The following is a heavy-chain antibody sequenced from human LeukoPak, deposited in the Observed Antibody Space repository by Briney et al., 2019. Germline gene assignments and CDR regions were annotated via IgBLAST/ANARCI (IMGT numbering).Heavy chain of an antibody. V-gene: IGHV1-3*01. CDR2: INAGNGNT. CDR1: GYTFTSYA. Sequence: ASVKVSCKASGYTFTSYAMHWVRQAPGQRLEWMGRINAGNGNTKYSQKFQGRVTITRDTSASTAYMELSSLRSEDTAVYYCARDRGGAAAQTFDYWGQGTLVTVSS. D-gene: IGHD6-13*01. CDR3: ARDRGGAAAQTFDY. J-gene: IGHJ4*02.